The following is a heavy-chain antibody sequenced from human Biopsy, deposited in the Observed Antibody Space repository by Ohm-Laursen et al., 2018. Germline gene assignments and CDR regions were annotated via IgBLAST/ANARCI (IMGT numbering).Heavy chain of an antibody. CDR2: TYYTGST. Sequence: SETLSLTCTVSRDSISNYYWTWIRQSPGKGLEWIGYTYYTGSTNYNPSVKSRVTISVDTSKNQFSLKLNSVTAADTAVYYCARDNIPYCTSTSCDLFGMDVWGQGTRVTVSS. D-gene: IGHD2-2*01. CDR1: RDSISNYY. V-gene: IGHV4-59*01. CDR3: ARDNIPYCTSTSCDLFGMDV. J-gene: IGHJ6*02.